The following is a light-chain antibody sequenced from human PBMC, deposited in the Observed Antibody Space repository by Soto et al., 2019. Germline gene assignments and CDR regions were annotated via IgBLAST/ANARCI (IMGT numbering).Light chain of an antibody. CDR1: SSDVGSYNL. CDR2: EGS. V-gene: IGLV2-23*01. J-gene: IGLJ2*01. CDR3: CSYAGSSTS. Sequence: QSALTQPASVSGSPGQSITISCTGTSSDVGSYNLVSWYQQHPGKAPKLMIYEGSKRPSGVSNRFSGSKSGNTASLTISGLQAEDEADYYCCSYAGSSTSIGGGTKVTVL.